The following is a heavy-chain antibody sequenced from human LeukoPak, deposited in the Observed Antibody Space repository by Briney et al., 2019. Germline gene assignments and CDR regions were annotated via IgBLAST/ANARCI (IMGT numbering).Heavy chain of an antibody. V-gene: IGHV4-39*07. CDR2: IFYSGTT. Sequence: SETLSLTCSVSRGSISSPNYYWGWIRQSPGKGLEWIGNIFYSGTTYYNPSLPSLKSRVTISVDTSKNQFSLKLSSVTAADTAVYYCARGLRRGLVHDYWGQGTLVTVSS. J-gene: IGHJ4*02. D-gene: IGHD3/OR15-3a*01. CDR1: RGSISSPNYY. CDR3: ARGLRRGLVHDY.